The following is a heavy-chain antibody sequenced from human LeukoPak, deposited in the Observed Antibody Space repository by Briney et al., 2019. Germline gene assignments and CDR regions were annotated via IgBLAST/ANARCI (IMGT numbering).Heavy chain of an antibody. CDR3: ASNKWFGEGGYYYYGMDV. D-gene: IGHD3-10*01. CDR2: IDTDGRTARSA. CDR1: GFTFSNYW. V-gene: IGHV3-74*01. Sequence: PGGSLRLSCAASGFTFSNYWMHWVRQAPGKGLMWVSRIDTDGRTARSASYAGSVTGRFTMSRDNAKNTLYLQMNSLRAEDTAVYYCASNKWFGEGGYYYYGMDVWGQGTTVTVSS. J-gene: IGHJ6*02.